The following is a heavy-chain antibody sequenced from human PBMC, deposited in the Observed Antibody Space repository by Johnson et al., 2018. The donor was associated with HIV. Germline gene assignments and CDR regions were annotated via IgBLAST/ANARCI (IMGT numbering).Heavy chain of an antibody. D-gene: IGHD2-21*01. V-gene: IGHV3-30*04. J-gene: IGHJ3*01. Sequence: QVQLVDSGGGVVQPGRSLRLSCAASGFTFSSYAMHWVRQAPGKGLEWVAVISYDGSNKYYADSVKDRFTIFRDNAKSSLYLQMNSLRVEDTAIYYCARRMVVGYHALDFWGQGTVVSVPS. CDR2: ISYDGSNK. CDR3: ARRMVVGYHALDF. CDR1: GFTFSSYA.